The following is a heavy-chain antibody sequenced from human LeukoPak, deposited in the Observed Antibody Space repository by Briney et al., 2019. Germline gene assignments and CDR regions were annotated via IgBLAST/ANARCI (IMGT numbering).Heavy chain of an antibody. CDR2: IISKTDGGTT. CDR1: EFTFSDAW. D-gene: IGHD6-19*01. Sequence: GGSPRLSCAASEFTFSDAWMNWVRQAPGKGLEWVGRIISKTDGGTTDYAAPVKGRFTISRDDSKNTLFLRMTSLKTEDTAVYYCAKYSSGSFDYWGQGTLVTVSS. V-gene: IGHV3-15*01. CDR3: AKYSSGSFDY. J-gene: IGHJ4*02.